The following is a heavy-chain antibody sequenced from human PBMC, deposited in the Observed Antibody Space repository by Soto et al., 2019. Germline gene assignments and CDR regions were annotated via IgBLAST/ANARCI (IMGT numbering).Heavy chain of an antibody. CDR3: VKGRLAALFDP. CDR1: GFTFSSYA. Sequence: EVQLLESGGGLVQPGGSLRLSCAASGFTFSSYAMSWVRQAPGKGLEWVAGISGSGGSTYYADSVKGRLTISRDNSKNTLYLQMNSLRAEDTAVYYCVKGRLAALFDPWGQGTLVTVSS. J-gene: IGHJ5*02. V-gene: IGHV3-23*01. CDR2: ISGSGGST.